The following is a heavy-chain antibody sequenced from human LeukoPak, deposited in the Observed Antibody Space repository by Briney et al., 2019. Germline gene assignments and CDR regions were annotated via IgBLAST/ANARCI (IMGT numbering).Heavy chain of an antibody. V-gene: IGHV3-53*01. CDR2: IRSGGDT. CDR3: ARRLSYGMDV. CDR1: GFSVSKTY. J-gene: IGHJ6*02. Sequence: GGSLRLSCAASGFSVSKTYMNWVRQAPGKGPEWVSVIRSGGDTQYADSVKGRFTVSRDDSKNTLYLQMNSLRADDTAVYYCARRLSYGMDVWGQGATVTVSS.